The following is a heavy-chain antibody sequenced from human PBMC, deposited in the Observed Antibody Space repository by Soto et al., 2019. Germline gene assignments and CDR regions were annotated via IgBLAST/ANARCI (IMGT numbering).Heavy chain of an antibody. CDR1: GFTFSSYD. V-gene: IGHV3-13*01. J-gene: IGHJ6*02. Sequence: EVQLVESGGGLVQPGGSLRLSCAASGFTFSSYDMHWVRQATGKGLEWVSAIGTAGDTYYPGSVKGRFTISRENAKNSLYLQMNSLRAEDTAVYYCARVAPRAYYYGMDVWGQGTTVTVSS. CDR2: IGTAGDT. D-gene: IGHD2-21*01. CDR3: ARVAPRAYYYGMDV.